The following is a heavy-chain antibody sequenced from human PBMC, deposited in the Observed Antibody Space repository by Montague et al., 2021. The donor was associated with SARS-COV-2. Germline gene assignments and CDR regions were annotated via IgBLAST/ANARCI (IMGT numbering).Heavy chain of an antibody. Sequence: SETLSLTCAVYSGSFSDYYWTWIRQPPGKGLEWIGEIYHSGSINYNPSLKSRVSISVDTSKNQFSLKLTSVTAADTAVYYCARGAPTITMIVVVFTGAGWYFDLWGRGTLVTVSS. V-gene: IGHV4-34*01. J-gene: IGHJ2*01. CDR3: ARGAPTITMIVVVFTGAGWYFDL. CDR1: SGSFSDYY. CDR2: IYHSGSI. D-gene: IGHD3-22*01.